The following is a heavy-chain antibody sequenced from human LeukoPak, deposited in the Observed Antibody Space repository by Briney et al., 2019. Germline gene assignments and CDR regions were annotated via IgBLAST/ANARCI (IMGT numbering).Heavy chain of an antibody. J-gene: IGHJ4*02. Sequence: GGPLRLSCAASGVTFSGFDMSWLRQGPARGLGWVSSIRGTGETFYADSGKGRFTLSSDRSRNTVYFQLNNLRVEDTDIYYCAKASWVSSTDAVRRGQGTLVTVSS. D-gene: IGHD3-16*01. V-gene: IGHV3-23*01. CDR2: IRGTGET. CDR3: AKASWVSSTDAVR. CDR1: GVTFSGFD.